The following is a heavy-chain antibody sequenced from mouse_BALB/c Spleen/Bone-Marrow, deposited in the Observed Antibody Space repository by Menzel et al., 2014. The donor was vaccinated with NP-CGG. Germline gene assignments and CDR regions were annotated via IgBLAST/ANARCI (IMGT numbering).Heavy chain of an antibody. J-gene: IGHJ1*01. D-gene: IGHD1-1*01. V-gene: IGHV14-3*02. CDR1: GFNIKDTY. CDR3: ARGGSSYGWYCDV. Sequence: DVKLVESGAELVKPGASVKLSCTASGFNIKDTYMHWVKQRPEQGLEWIGRIDPANGNTKYDPKFQGKATITADTSSNTAYLQLSSLTSEDTAVYYCARGGSSYGWYCDVWGAGTTVTVSS. CDR2: IDPANGNT.